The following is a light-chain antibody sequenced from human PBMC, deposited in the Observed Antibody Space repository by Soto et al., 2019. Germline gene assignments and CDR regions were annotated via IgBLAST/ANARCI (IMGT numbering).Light chain of an antibody. CDR3: QQYSDWPPLT. CDR1: QSVNNN. Sequence: EIVMTQSPPTLSVSPGERATLSCRASQSVNNNLAWYQQKPGQAPRLFIYGASTRATGIPARVSASGFGTEFSLIISTLQSEDFAVYYCQQYSDWPPLTFGGGTRVEI. CDR2: GAS. J-gene: IGKJ4*01. V-gene: IGKV3-15*01.